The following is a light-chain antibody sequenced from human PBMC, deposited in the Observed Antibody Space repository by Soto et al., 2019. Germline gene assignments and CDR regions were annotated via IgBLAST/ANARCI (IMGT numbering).Light chain of an antibody. Sequence: ESVLKQSPGTLSLSPGARATLTCRASQSVTSSYLAWYQQKPGQVPRLLMYGPSSSATGIPDRFSGRGSGTDFTLTMSRRGPQDFAVYSGQQYGSSPVTSGPAAKVDT. J-gene: IGKJ3*01. CDR3: QQYGSSPVT. CDR2: GPS. CDR1: QSVTSSY. V-gene: IGKV3-20*01.